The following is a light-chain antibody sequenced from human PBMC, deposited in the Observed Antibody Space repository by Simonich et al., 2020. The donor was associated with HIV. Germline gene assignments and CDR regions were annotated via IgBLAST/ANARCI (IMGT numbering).Light chain of an antibody. V-gene: IGLV2-14*02. CDR2: EGS. CDR1: SIDVGSYNL. CDR3: SSYTNSIRV. Sequence: QSALTQPASVSGSPGQSITISCTETSIDVGSYNLVSWYQQHPGKAPKRLIYEGSKRPSGVSNRFSGSKSGNTASLTISGLQAEDEADYYCSSYTNSIRVFGGGTKLTVL. J-gene: IGLJ3*02.